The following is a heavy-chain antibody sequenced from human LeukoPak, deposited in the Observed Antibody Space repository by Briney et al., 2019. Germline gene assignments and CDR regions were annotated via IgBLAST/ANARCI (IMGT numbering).Heavy chain of an antibody. V-gene: IGHV4-4*02. D-gene: IGHD1-1*01. J-gene: IGHJ3*02. Sequence: SETLSLTCAVSGVSISSSKWWSWVRQPPGKGLEWIGEIYHSGSTNYNPSLKSRVTISVDKSKNQFSLKLSSVTAADTAVYYCATWRQYHAFDIWGQGTMVTVSS. CDR3: ATWRQYHAFDI. CDR1: GVSISSSKW. CDR2: IYHSGST.